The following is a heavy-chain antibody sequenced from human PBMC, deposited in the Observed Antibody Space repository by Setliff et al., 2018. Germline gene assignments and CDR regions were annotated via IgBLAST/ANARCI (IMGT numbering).Heavy chain of an antibody. Sequence: PSETLSLTCTVSGGSIRRDYWSWIRQPPGEQLQWIGYVYYDGSTNYNPSLRSRVTMSIDTSNNQFSLWLNSVTAADTVVYYCARYRRDGYNYCLDYWGQGMLVTVSS. J-gene: IGHJ4*01. CDR3: ARYRRDGYNYCLDY. CDR1: GGSIRRDY. CDR2: VYYDGST. D-gene: IGHD5-12*01. V-gene: IGHV4-59*01.